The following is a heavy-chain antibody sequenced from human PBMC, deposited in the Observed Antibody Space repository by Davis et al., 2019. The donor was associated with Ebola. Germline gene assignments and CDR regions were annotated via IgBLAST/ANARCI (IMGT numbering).Heavy chain of an antibody. CDR3: ARSNERSLRYYYYYGMDV. Sequence: GESLKISCAASGFTFSSYSMNWVRQAPGKGLEWVSYISSSSSTIYYADSVKGRFTISRDNAKNSLYLQMNSLRAEDTAVYYCARSNERSLRYYYYYGMDVWGQGTTVTVSS. CDR1: GFTFSSYS. V-gene: IGHV3-48*04. D-gene: IGHD1-1*01. J-gene: IGHJ6*02. CDR2: ISSSSSTI.